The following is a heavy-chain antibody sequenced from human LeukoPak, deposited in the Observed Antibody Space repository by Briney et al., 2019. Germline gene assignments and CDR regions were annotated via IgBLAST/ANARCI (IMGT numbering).Heavy chain of an antibody. CDR3: ARDLSGDYVNYFDH. CDR2: INPNSGGT. Sequence: ASVKVSCKASGYTFTGYYMHWVRQAPGQGLEWMGRINPNSGGTNYAQKFQGRVTMTRDTSISTAYMELSRLRSDNTAVYYCARDLSGDYVNYFDHWEQGTLVTVSS. J-gene: IGHJ4*02. V-gene: IGHV1-2*06. CDR1: GYTFTGYY. D-gene: IGHD4-17*01.